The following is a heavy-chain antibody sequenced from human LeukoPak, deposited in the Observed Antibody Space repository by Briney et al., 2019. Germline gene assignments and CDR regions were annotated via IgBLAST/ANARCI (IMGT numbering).Heavy chain of an antibody. V-gene: IGHV3-13*01. D-gene: IGHD3-9*01. CDR2: IGTAGDT. Sequence: GGSLRLSCAASGFTFSSYDMHWVRHPTGKGLEWVSAIGTAGDTYYSHSVKGRFTISRENAKNSLYVHMNSLSAGDTAVYFCARGHMLTGYYNFAWFDPWGQGTLVTVSS. J-gene: IGHJ5*02. CDR3: ARGHMLTGYYNFAWFDP. CDR1: GFTFSSYD.